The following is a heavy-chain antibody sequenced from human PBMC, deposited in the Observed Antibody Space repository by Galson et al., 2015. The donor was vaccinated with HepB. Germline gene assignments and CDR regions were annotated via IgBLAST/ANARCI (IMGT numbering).Heavy chain of an antibody. Sequence: SVKVSCKVSGYTLTELSMHWVRQAPGKGLEWMGGFDPEDGETIYAQKFQGRVTMTEDTSTDTAYMELSSLRSEDTAVYYCATEWRPSMIVVVNAFDIWGQGTMVTVSS. D-gene: IGHD3-22*01. CDR1: GYTLTELS. CDR3: ATEWRPSMIVVVNAFDI. CDR2: FDPEDGET. J-gene: IGHJ3*02. V-gene: IGHV1-24*01.